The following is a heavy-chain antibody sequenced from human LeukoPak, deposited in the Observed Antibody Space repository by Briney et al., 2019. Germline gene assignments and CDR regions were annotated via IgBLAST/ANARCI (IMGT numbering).Heavy chain of an antibody. V-gene: IGHV3-74*01. CDR2: INSDGGST. Sequence: GGSLRLSCAASGFTFGSHWMHWVRQAPGKGLVWVSRINSDGGSTSYADSVKGRFTISRDNAKNTLYLQMDSLRAEDTAVYYCARGPHNANLYTGDCWGQGTLVTVSS. CDR1: GFTFGSHW. J-gene: IGHJ4*02. CDR3: ARGPHNANLYTGDC. D-gene: IGHD2-21*01.